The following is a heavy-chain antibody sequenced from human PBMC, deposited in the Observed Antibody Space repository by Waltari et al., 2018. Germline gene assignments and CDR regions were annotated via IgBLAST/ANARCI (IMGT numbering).Heavy chain of an antibody. Sequence: QAQLVESVGGVFQPGRSLRLSCAASGFSFRSYDMHWVRQAPGKGLEWVAVMSYNGRNIYYVDSVKGRFTISRDNSKKMLYMQMNSLRTEDTAVYYCARDYCDRTNCHGMDVWGQGTTVTVS. J-gene: IGHJ6*02. V-gene: IGHV3-30*04. CDR1: GFSFRSYD. CDR2: MSYNGRNI. CDR3: ARDYCDRTNCHGMDV. D-gene: IGHD3-22*01.